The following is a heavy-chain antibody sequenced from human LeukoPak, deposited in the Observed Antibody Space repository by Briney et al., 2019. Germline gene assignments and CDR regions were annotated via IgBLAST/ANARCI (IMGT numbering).Heavy chain of an antibody. CDR2: INPNRGGT. J-gene: IGHJ4*02. CDR3: ATDNSGFGY. CDR1: GYTFTAYF. V-gene: IGHV1-2*02. Sequence: ASVKVSCKAFGYTFTAYFIHWVRQAPGQGLEWMGWINPNRGGTSYAQKFQGRVTMTRDTSSSTAYMELSRLRSDDTAVYYCATDNSGFGYWGQGTLVTVSS. D-gene: IGHD6-19*01.